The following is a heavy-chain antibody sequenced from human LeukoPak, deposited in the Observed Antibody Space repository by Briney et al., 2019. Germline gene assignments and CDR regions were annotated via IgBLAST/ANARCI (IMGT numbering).Heavy chain of an antibody. CDR3: ARVVSPYYYDSSGYNYFDY. J-gene: IGHJ4*02. CDR1: GYTFTGYY. V-gene: IGHV1-2*02. CDR2: INPNSGGT. D-gene: IGHD3-22*01. Sequence: ASVKVSCKASGYTFTGYYMHWVRQAPGQGLEWMGWINPNSGGTNYAQKFQGRVTMTRGTSISTAYMELSRLRSDDTAVYYCARVVSPYYYDSSGYNYFDYWGQGTLVTVSS.